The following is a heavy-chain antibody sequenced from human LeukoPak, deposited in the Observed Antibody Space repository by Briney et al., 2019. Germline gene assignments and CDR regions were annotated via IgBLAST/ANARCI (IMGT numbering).Heavy chain of an antibody. CDR2: ISYDGSNK. J-gene: IGHJ4*02. Sequence: GGSLRLSCADSGFTFSSYAMHWVHQAPGKALEWMAIISYDGSNKYHADSVKGRFTISRDNSKNTLYLQMNSLRAEDTAVYYCARDTDNWNYDVWGQGTLVTVSS. D-gene: IGHD1-7*01. V-gene: IGHV3-30*04. CDR3: ARDTDNWNYDV. CDR1: GFTFSSYA.